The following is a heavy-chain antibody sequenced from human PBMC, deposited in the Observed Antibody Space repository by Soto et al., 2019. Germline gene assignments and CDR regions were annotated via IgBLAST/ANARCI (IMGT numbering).Heavy chain of an antibody. J-gene: IGHJ6*02. CDR1: GFPFSSYA. Sequence: GGSLRLSCAASGFPFSSYAMSWVRQAPGKGLEWVSAISGSGGSTYYADSVKGRFTISRDNSKNTLYLQMNSLRAEDTAVYYCAKDKNYVAYYYGMDVWGRWTTVTVSS. CDR2: ISGSGGST. CDR3: AKDKNYVAYYYGMDV. D-gene: IGHD1-7*01. V-gene: IGHV3-23*01.